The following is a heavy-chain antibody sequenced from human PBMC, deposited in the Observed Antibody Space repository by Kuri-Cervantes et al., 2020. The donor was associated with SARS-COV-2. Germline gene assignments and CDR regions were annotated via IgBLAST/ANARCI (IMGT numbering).Heavy chain of an antibody. J-gene: IGHJ6*03. D-gene: IGHD2-2*01. CDR1: GFTFSSYA. CDR2: ISYDGSNK. V-gene: IGHV3-30-3*01. CDR3: AKPPHCSSTSCHGGYYMDV. Sequence: GESLKISCAASGFTFSSYAMHWVRQAPGKGLEWVAVISYDGSNKYYADSVKGRFTISRDNSKNTLYLQMNSLRAEDTAVYYCAKPPHCSSTSCHGGYYMDVWGKGTTVTVSS.